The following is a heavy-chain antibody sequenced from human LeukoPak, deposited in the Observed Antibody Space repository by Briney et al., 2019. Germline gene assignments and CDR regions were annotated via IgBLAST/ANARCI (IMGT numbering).Heavy chain of an antibody. Sequence: ASVKVSCKASGYTFTSYDINWVRQATGQKLEWMGWMNPNSGNTGYAQNFQGRVTMTRNTSVSTAYMELSSLRSEDTGVYYCARRLGYCSDGSCYSLNYWGQGTPVTVSS. J-gene: IGHJ4*02. D-gene: IGHD2-15*01. CDR2: MNPNSGNT. V-gene: IGHV1-8*01. CDR3: ARRLGYCSDGSCYSLNY. CDR1: GYTFTSYD.